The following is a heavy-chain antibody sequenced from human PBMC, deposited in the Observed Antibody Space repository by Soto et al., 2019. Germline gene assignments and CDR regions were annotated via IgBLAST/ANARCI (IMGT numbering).Heavy chain of an antibody. J-gene: IGHJ4*02. CDR1: GGIFTRYD. CDR3: AINEGIDVSTFDY. Sequence: QVQLVQSGAEVKTPGSSVKVSCTASGGIFTRYDIRWVRQAPGQGLEWMGAIIPIFGTANYAQKFQGRVTITADATTSTAYMELSSLRSEDTAMYYCAINEGIDVSTFDYWGQGTLVTVSS. V-gene: IGHV1-69*01. CDR2: IIPIFGTA. D-gene: IGHD3-10*02.